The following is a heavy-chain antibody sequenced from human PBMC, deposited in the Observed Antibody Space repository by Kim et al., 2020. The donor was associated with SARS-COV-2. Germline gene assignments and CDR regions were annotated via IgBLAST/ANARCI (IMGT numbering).Heavy chain of an antibody. CDR3: ARGTYDYVWGSYRFVY. Sequence: SETLSLTCTVSGGSISGYHWSWIRQSPGRGLEWIGYFYYSGNTNYRPSLKSRVTISIDTSKNQFSLKLRSVTAADTAVYYCARGTYDYVWGSYRFVYWGQGTLVTVSS. CDR2: FYYSGNT. D-gene: IGHD3-16*02. V-gene: IGHV4-59*01. J-gene: IGHJ4*02. CDR1: GGSISGYH.